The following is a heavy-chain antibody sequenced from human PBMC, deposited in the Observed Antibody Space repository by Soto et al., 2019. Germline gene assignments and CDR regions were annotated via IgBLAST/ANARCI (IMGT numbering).Heavy chain of an antibody. J-gene: IGHJ4*02. CDR1: GASIYTYY. CDR2: ISDGGGT. D-gene: IGHD5-18*01. Sequence: KPSETLSLTCNVSGASIYTYYWNWIRQSPGKGLEWIGYISDGGGTDYNPSLKSRVTISVDTSKNQFSLKLRSVTAADTAVYYCARDSYNFDDWGQGILVTVSS. V-gene: IGHV4-59*01. CDR3: ARDSYNFDD.